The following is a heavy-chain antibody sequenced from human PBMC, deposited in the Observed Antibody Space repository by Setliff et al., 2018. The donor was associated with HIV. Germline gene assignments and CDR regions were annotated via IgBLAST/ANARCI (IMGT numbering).Heavy chain of an antibody. V-gene: IGHV4-34*01. CDR3: ARGGDSSSWYWGRWFDP. CDR1: GGSFSGYY. CDR2: INHSRTT. Sequence: ASETLSLTCAVYGGSFSGYYWSWIRQPPGKGLEWIGEINHSRTTNYNPSLQSRITISVDTSKNQFSLKMRSVTAADTAVYYCARGGDSSSWYWGRWFDPWGQGTLVTVSS. J-gene: IGHJ5*02. D-gene: IGHD6-13*01.